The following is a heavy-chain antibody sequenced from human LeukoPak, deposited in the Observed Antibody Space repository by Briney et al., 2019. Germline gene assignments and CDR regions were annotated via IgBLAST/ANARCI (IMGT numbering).Heavy chain of an antibody. CDR1: GYSISSGYY. CDR2: IYHSGST. J-gene: IGHJ4*02. V-gene: IGHV4-38-2*02. Sequence: PSETLSLTCSVSGYSISSGYYWGWIRQPPRKGLEWIGTIYHSGSTYYNPSLKSRVTISVDTSKNQFSLKLSSVTAADTAVYYCAGNVLRYFDWLLPPLGYWGQGTLVTVSS. D-gene: IGHD3-9*01. CDR3: AGNVLRYFDWLLPPLGY.